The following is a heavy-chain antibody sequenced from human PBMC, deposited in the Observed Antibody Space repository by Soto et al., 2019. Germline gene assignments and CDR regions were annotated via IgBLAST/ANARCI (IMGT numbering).Heavy chain of an antibody. J-gene: IGHJ5*02. CDR3: ARQINYYDSSGYYP. V-gene: IGHV3-11*01. CDR1: GFTCSAYY. D-gene: IGHD3-22*01. Sequence: GGPLRLSCAASGFTCSAYYMSWIRQAPGKGLEWVSYISSSGSTIYYAASVKGRFTISRDNAKNSLYLQMNSLRAEDTAVYYCARQINYYDSSGYYPWGQGTLVTVSS. CDR2: ISSSGSTI.